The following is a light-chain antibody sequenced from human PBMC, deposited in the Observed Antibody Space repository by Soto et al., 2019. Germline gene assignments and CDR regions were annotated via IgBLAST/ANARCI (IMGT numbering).Light chain of an antibody. Sequence: QSALTQPPSASGSPGPSVTISCTGTSSDVGGYNYVSWYQQHPGKAPKLMIYEVSKRPSGVPDRFSGSKSGNTASLTVSGLQAEDEADYYCSSYAGSNNLDVFGTGTKLTVL. CDR2: EVS. V-gene: IGLV2-8*01. CDR3: SSYAGSNNLDV. CDR1: SSDVGGYNY. J-gene: IGLJ1*01.